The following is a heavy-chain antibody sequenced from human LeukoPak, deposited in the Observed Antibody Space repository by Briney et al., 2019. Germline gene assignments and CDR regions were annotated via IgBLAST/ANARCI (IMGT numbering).Heavy chain of an antibody. Sequence: GGSLRLSCAASGFTFSSYAMHWVRQAPGKGLEWVAVISYDGSNKYYADSVKGRFTISRDNSKNTLYLQMNSLRAEDTAVYYCARGGDIVVVPAALEGYYFDYWGQGTLVTVSS. CDR2: ISYDGSNK. V-gene: IGHV3-30-3*01. J-gene: IGHJ4*02. D-gene: IGHD2-2*01. CDR1: GFTFSSYA. CDR3: ARGGDIVVVPAALEGYYFDY.